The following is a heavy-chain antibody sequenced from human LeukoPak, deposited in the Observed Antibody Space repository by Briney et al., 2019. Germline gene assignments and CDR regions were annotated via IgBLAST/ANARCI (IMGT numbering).Heavy chain of an antibody. CDR3: AKTKSSGPAGDYFDY. Sequence: GGSLRLSCAASGFTFSTYAMSWVRQAPGKGLEWVSSISGSGGSTSYADSVKGRFIISRDNSRNTLYVQMNSLRAEDTAVYYCAKTKSSGPAGDYFDYWGQGTLVTVSS. V-gene: IGHV3-23*01. CDR1: GFTFSTYA. J-gene: IGHJ4*02. CDR2: ISGSGGST. D-gene: IGHD3-22*01.